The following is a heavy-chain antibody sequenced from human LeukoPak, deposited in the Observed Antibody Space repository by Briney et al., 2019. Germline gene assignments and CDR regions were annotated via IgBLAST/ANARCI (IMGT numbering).Heavy chain of an antibody. CDR1: GFTFSSYW. CDR3: ARANEYSSSWYPA. J-gene: IGHJ5*02. V-gene: IGHV3-7*01. Sequence: GGSLRLSCAASGFTFSSYWMSWVRQAPGKGLEWVANIKQDGSEKYYVDSVKGRFTISRDNAKNSLYLQMNSLRAEDTAVYYCARANEYSSSWYPAWGQGTLVTVSS. D-gene: IGHD6-13*01. CDR2: IKQDGSEK.